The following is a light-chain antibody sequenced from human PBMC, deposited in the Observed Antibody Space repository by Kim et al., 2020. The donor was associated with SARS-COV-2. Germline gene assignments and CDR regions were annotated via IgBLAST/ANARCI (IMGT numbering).Light chain of an antibody. CDR2: AVS. Sequence: QSITISRTGTSSDVGSYNYVSWYQQHPGKAPKLMIYAVSNRPSGVSNRFSGSKSGNTASLTISGLQAEDEADYYCSSYTRSSTNYVFGTGTKVTVL. V-gene: IGLV2-14*03. CDR3: SSYTRSSTNYV. J-gene: IGLJ1*01. CDR1: SSDVGSYNY.